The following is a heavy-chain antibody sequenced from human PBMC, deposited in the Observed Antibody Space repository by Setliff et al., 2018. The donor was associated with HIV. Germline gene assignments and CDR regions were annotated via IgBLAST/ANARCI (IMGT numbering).Heavy chain of an antibody. CDR2: ISPYNGNT. J-gene: IGHJ3*02. Sequence: ASVKVSCKASGYTFNSYTISWLRQAPGQGLEWMGWISPYNGNTDYAQEMQGRLTMTTDTSTSTAYMDLESLTSDDTAVYYCARAPPPLRYFDWEPLDAFDIWGQGTMVTVAS. CDR3: ARAPPPLRYFDWEPLDAFDI. V-gene: IGHV1-18*04. CDR1: GYTFNSYT. D-gene: IGHD3-9*01.